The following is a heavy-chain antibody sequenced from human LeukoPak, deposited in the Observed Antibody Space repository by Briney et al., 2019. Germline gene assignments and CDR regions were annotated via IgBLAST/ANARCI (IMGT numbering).Heavy chain of an antibody. CDR2: IYYSGST. D-gene: IGHD5-24*01. CDR1: GGSISSGGYY. Sequence: PSETLSLTCTVSGGSISSGGYYWSWIRQHPGKGLEWIGYIYYSGSTNYNPSLKSRVTISVDTSKNQFSLKLSSVTAADTAVYYCARAGDGYNFDYWGQGTLVTVSS. CDR3: ARAGDGYNFDY. J-gene: IGHJ4*02. V-gene: IGHV4-61*08.